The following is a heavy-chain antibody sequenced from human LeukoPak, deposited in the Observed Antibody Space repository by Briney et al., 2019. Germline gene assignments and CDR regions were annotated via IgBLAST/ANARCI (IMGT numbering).Heavy chain of an antibody. Sequence: GASVKVSCKASGYTFTSYDTNWVRQATGQGLEWMGWMNPNSGNTGYAQKFQGRVTMTRNTSISTAYMELSSLRSEDTAVYYCASSVSRSITIFGVVRYNWFDPWGQGTLVTVSS. CDR2: MNPNSGNT. J-gene: IGHJ5*02. D-gene: IGHD3-3*01. V-gene: IGHV1-8*01. CDR3: ASSVSRSITIFGVVRYNWFDP. CDR1: GYTFTSYD.